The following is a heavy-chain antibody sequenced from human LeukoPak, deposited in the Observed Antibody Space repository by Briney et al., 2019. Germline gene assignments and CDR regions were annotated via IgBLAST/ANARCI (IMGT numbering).Heavy chain of an antibody. CDR3: ARGKVLYAAFVY. CDR1: GFTFSSFG. CDR2: IWYDGSNK. Sequence: RRSLRLSCAASGFTFSSFGMHWVRQAPGKGLEWVAVIWYDGSNKNYADSVKGRFTISRDNSKNTLYLQMNSLRAEDTAVYYCARGKVLYAAFVYWGQGALVTVSS. D-gene: IGHD2-2*02. J-gene: IGHJ4*02. V-gene: IGHV3-33*01.